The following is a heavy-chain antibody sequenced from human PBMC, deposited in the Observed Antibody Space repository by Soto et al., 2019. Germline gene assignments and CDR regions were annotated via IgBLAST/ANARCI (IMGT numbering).Heavy chain of an antibody. D-gene: IGHD2-21*02. CDR1: GYTLTELS. V-gene: IGHV1-24*01. CDR3: ATADKIVVVTAAAIVY. J-gene: IGHJ4*02. CDR2: FDPEDGET. Sequence: QVPLVQSGAEVKKPGASVKVSCKVSGYTLTELSMHWVRQAPGKGLEWMGGFDPEDGETIYAQKFQGRVTMTEDTSTDTAYMELSSLRSEDTAVYYCATADKIVVVTAAAIVYWGQGTLVTVSS.